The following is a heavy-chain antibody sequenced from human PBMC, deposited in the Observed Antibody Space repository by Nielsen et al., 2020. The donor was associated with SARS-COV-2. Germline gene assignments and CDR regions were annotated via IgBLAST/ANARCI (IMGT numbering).Heavy chain of an antibody. D-gene: IGHD5-12*01. J-gene: IGHJ5*02. CDR1: GFSVDHYG. V-gene: IGHV3-30*18. CDR3: VKEVPYSDTYPLGS. Sequence: GESLKISCAASGFSVDHYGMHWVRQPPGKGLEWVAFISYDGSNKQYSDSVKGRITISKDSSKNMLYLQMNSLRLEDTALYYCVKEVPYSDTYPLGSWGQGTLVTVSS. CDR2: ISYDGSNK.